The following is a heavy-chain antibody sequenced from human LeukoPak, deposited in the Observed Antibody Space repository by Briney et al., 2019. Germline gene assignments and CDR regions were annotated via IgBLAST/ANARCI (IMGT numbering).Heavy chain of an antibody. CDR2: ISSSGRTI. CDR3: ARPDCSTSNCYEFDS. V-gene: IGHV3-11*04. J-gene: IGHJ4*02. CDR1: GFNFSDYY. D-gene: IGHD2-2*01. Sequence: GGSLRLSCAAFGFNFSDYYMSWIRQAPGKGLEWVSYISSSGRTIYYADSVKGRFSNSRDNAKNSLYLQMNSLRAEDTAVYYCARPDCSTSNCYEFDSWGQGTLVTVSS.